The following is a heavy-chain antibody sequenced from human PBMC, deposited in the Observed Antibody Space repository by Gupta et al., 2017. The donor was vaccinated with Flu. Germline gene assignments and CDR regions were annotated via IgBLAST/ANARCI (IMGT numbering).Heavy chain of an antibody. J-gene: IGHJ4*02. D-gene: IGHD3-10*01. V-gene: IGHV1-69*01. CDR3: ATDLRGGYFDY. CDR2: IIPMFGTT. Sequence: QVQLVQSGAEVKTPGSSVTVSCKASGDTFSSYAIIWVRQAPGQGLEWMGWIIPMFGTTNYAQKFQGRVTITADESTSTAYMELSSLTSADTAIYYCATDLRGGYFDYWGQGTLVTVSS. CDR1: GDTFSSYA.